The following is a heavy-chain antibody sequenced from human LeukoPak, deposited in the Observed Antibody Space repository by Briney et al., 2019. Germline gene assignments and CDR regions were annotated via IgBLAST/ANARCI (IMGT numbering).Heavy chain of an antibody. CDR2: IKQDGSEK. D-gene: IGHD4-17*01. J-gene: IGHJ3*02. CDR1: GFTFSSYW. V-gene: IGHV3-7*01. CDR3: ARDWASCGAYVDDAFDI. Sequence: GGSLRLSCVASGFTFSSYWMSWVRQAPGKGLEWVANIKQDGSEKYYVDSVKGRFTISRDNAKNSLYLQMNSLRAEDTAVYYCARDWASCGAYVDDAFDIWGQGTMVTVSS.